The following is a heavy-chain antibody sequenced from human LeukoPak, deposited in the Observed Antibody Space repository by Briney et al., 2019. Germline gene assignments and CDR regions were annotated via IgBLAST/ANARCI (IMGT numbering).Heavy chain of an antibody. V-gene: IGHV1-2*02. D-gene: IGHD2-2*01. J-gene: IGHJ4*02. CDR1: GYTFTCYY. CDR3: ARDVGEYCSSTSCYASDY. CDR2: INPNSGGT. Sequence: ASVKVSCKASGYTFTCYYIHWVRQAPGQGLEWMGWINPNSGGTNYAQKFQGRVTMTRDTSISTAYMELSRLRSDDTAVYYCARDVGEYCSSTSCYASDYWGQGTLVTVSS.